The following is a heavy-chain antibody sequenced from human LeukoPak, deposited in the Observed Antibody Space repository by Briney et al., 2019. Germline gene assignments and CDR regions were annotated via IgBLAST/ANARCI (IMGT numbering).Heavy chain of an antibody. CDR1: GGTFSSYA. CDR3: ARGRNGVNWFDP. J-gene: IGHJ5*02. Sequence: SVKVSWKASGGTFSSYAISWVRQAPGQGLEWMGGIIPIFGTANYAQKFQGRVTITTDESTSTAYMELSSLRSEDTAVYYCARGRNGVNWFDPWGQGTLVTVSS. V-gene: IGHV1-69*05. CDR2: IIPIFGTA. D-gene: IGHD1-1*01.